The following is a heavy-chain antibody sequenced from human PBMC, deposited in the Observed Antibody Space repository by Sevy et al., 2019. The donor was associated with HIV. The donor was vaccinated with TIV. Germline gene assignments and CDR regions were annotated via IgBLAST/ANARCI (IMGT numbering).Heavy chain of an antibody. CDR3: ARARGLRMSWFDP. CDR2: IYHSGST. J-gene: IGHJ5*02. CDR1: GGSISSGGYS. V-gene: IGHV4-30-2*01. D-gene: IGHD4-17*01. Sequence: SETVSLTCAVSGGSISSGGYSWSWIRQPPGKGLEWIGYIYHSGSTYYNPSLKSRVTISVDRSKNQFSLKMSSVTAADTAVYYCARARGLRMSWFDPWGQGTLVTVSS.